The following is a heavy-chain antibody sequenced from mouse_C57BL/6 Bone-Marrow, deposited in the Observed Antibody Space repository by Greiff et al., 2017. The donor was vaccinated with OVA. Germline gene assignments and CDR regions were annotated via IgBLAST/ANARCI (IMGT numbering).Heavy chain of an antibody. J-gene: IGHJ3*01. V-gene: IGHV14-1*01. CDR3: TTSYYSNWVPFAD. CDR1: GFNIKDYY. D-gene: IGHD2-5*01. CDR2: IDPEDGDT. Sequence: EVLLVESGAELVRPGASVKLSCTASGFNIKDYYMHWVKQTPEQGLEWIGRIDPEDGDTEYAPKFQGKATMTADTSSNTAYLQLSSLTSEDTAVYYCTTSYYSNWVPFADWGQGTLVTVSA.